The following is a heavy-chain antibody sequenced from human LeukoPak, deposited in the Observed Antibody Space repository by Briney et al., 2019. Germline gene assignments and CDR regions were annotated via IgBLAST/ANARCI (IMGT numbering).Heavy chain of an antibody. CDR2: ISDSGSGT. D-gene: IGHD3-22*01. CDR1: GFTFSSYA. V-gene: IGHV3-23*01. J-gene: IGHJ3*02. Sequence: PGGSLGLSCPASGFTFSSYAMSWVRQAPGKGLEWVSSISDSGSGTYYADSVKGRFTISRDNSKNTLYLQMNSLRAEDTAVYYCAKRTDTSDNRGGALDIWGQGTMVAVS. CDR3: AKRTDTSDNRGGALDI.